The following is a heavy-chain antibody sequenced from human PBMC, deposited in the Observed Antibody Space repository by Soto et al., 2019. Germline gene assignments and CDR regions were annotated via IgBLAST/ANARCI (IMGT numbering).Heavy chain of an antibody. CDR1: GFTFSKYD. CDR3: AKDPNSSSYSYYMGV. CDR2: VSSSGSST. V-gene: IGHV3-23*01. J-gene: IGHJ6*03. D-gene: IGHD6-6*01. Sequence: GGSLRLSCAASGFTFSKYDMTWVRRAPGKGLEWVSSVSSSGSSTYYADSVKGRFTISRDNPKNTLFLEMSSLRADDTAVYYCAKDPNSSSYSYYMGVWGKGTTVTVSS.